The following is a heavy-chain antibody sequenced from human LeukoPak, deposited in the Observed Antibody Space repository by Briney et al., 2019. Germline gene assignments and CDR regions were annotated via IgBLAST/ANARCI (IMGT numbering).Heavy chain of an antibody. CDR1: GFTFSSYW. Sequence: PGGSLRLSCAASGFTFSSYWMSWVRQAPGKGLEWVAFIRYEGNEKYYAGSVKGRFTISRDNPKNTLYLEMNSLRVEDTAVYYCAKDLMRDRWFGESWGQGTLVTVSS. D-gene: IGHD3-10*01. CDR3: AKDLMRDRWFGES. CDR2: IRYEGNEK. J-gene: IGHJ5*02. V-gene: IGHV3-30*02.